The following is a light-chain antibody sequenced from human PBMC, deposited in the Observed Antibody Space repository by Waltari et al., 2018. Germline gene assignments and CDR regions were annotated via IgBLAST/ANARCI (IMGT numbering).Light chain of an antibody. CDR2: EVN. CDR3: SSYAGSNHLV. Sequence: QSALTQPPSASGSPGQSVTISCTGTSSDVGGYNYVSWYQHHPGKAPKLMVYEVNKRASGVPDRFSGSKSGNTASLTVSGLQAEDESDYYCSSYAGSNHLVFGGGTKLTVL. CDR1: SSDVGGYNY. V-gene: IGLV2-8*01. J-gene: IGLJ3*02.